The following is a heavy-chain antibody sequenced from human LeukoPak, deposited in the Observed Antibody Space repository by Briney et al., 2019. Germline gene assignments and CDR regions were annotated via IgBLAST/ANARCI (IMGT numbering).Heavy chain of an antibody. J-gene: IGHJ4*02. V-gene: IGHV4-34*01. CDR2: INHSGST. Sequence: SETLSLTCVVYGESFSGYYWSWIRQPPGKGLEWIGEINHSGSTNYNPSLKSRVSISVDTSKNQVSLKLSSVTASDAAIYYCARHLSGTTMSHYFDFWGQGTLVTVSS. D-gene: IGHD1-1*01. CDR3: ARHLSGTTMSHYFDF. CDR1: GESFSGYY.